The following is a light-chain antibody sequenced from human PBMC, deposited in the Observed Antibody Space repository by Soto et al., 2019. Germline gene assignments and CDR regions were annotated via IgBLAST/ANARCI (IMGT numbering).Light chain of an antibody. Sequence: DMQMTQSPSTLSASVGDRVSITCRASRSISSWLAWYQQKPGKAPKLLIYKASILETGVPSRFSGSGSGTEFSLTISSLQPDDVAVYHCQQYDTYNTFGQGTKLEIK. V-gene: IGKV1-5*03. CDR2: KAS. CDR1: RSISSW. J-gene: IGKJ2*01. CDR3: QQYDTYNT.